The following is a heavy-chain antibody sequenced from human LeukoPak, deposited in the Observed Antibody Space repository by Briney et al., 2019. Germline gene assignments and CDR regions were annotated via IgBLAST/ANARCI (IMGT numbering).Heavy chain of an antibody. D-gene: IGHD3-10*01. CDR2: INPSGGST. CDR1: GYTFTSYY. Sequence: GASVKVSCKASGYTFTSYYMHWVRQAPGQGLEWMGIINPSGGSTSYAQKFQGRVTMTRDTSTSTVYKELSSLRSEDTAVYYCARGRPLLWFGESPETRNWFDPWGQGTLVTVSS. J-gene: IGHJ5*02. V-gene: IGHV1-46*01. CDR3: ARGRPLLWFGESPETRNWFDP.